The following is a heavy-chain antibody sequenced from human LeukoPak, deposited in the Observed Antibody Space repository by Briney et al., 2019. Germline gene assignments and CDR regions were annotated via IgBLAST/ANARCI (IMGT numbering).Heavy chain of an antibody. V-gene: IGHV3-66*01. CDR3: ARDGENHYYDY. Sequence: ETLSLTCTVSGGSISSYYWSWVRQAPGQGLEWVSVIYIGGTIYYADSVKGRFTISRDNSQNTVYLEMNSLRAEDTAVYYCARDGENHYYDYWGQGTLVTVST. CDR2: IYIGGTI. D-gene: IGHD7-27*01. CDR1: GGSISSYY. J-gene: IGHJ4*02.